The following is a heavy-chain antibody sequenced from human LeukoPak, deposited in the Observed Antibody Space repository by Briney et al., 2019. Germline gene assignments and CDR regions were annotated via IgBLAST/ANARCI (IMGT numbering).Heavy chain of an antibody. Sequence: PGGSLRLSCAASGFTFSSYAMHWVRQAPGKGLEYVSAISSNGGSTYYANSVKGRFTISRDNSKSTLYLQMGSLRAEDMAVYYCARLVGGSLYFDYWGQGTLVTVSS. D-gene: IGHD1-26*01. CDR1: GFTFSSYA. V-gene: IGHV3-64*01. J-gene: IGHJ4*02. CDR2: ISSNGGST. CDR3: ARLVGGSLYFDY.